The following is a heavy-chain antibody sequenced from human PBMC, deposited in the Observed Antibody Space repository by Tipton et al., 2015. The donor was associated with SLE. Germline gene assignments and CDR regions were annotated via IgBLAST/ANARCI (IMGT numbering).Heavy chain of an antibody. CDR1: RFTFSNSD. V-gene: IGHV3-48*03. D-gene: IGHD3-10*02. Sequence: SLRLSCAASRFTFSNSDMNWVRQAPGKGLEWVSYISDTGSTRFYADSVKGRFTISRDNAKNSLYLRMNSLRAEDTGVYYCARVVAYVIDWWGQGTLVTVSS. J-gene: IGHJ4*02. CDR3: ARVVAYVIDW. CDR2: ISDTGSTR.